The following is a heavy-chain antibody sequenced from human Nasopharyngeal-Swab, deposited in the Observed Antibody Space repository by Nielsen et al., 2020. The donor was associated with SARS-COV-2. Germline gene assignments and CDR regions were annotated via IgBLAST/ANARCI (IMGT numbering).Heavy chain of an antibody. D-gene: IGHD3-3*01. CDR3: ARLERFLEWSNWFDP. Sequence: SCKGCGYSFTSYWISWVRQMPGKGLEWMGRIDPSDSYTNYSPSFQGHVTISADKSISTAYLQWSSLKASDTAMYYCARLERFLEWSNWFDPWGQGALVTVSS. CDR1: GYSFTSYW. J-gene: IGHJ5*02. V-gene: IGHV5-10-1*01. CDR2: IDPSDSYT.